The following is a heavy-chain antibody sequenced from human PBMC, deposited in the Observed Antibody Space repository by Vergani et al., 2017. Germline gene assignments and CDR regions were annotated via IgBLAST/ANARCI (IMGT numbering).Heavy chain of an antibody. CDR2: IIPILGIA. Sequence: QVQLVQSGAEVKKPGSSVKVSCKASGGTFSSYTISWVRQAPGQGLEWMGRIIPILGIANYAQKFQGRVTITADKSTSTAYMELSSLRSEDTAVYYCARDLGRDGYHLEKDYLDYWGQGTLVTVSS. CDR3: ARDLGRDGYHLEKDYLDY. CDR1: GGTFSSYT. V-gene: IGHV1-69*09. D-gene: IGHD5-24*01. J-gene: IGHJ4*02.